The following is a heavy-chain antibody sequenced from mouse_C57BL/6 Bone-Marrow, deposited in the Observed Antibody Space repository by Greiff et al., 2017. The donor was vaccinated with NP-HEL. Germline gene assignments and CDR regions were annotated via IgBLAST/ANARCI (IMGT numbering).Heavy chain of an antibody. CDR2: IYPGDGDT. CDR3: ARGDY. CDR1: GYEFSNYW. V-gene: IGHV1-80*01. J-gene: IGHJ3*01. Sequence: QVQLQQSGAELVKPGASVKISCKASGYEFSNYWMNWVKQRPGQGLEWIGQIYPGDGDTNYNGKFKDKATLTADKSSSTAYMQLSRLTSDDSAVYFCARGDYWGRGTLITVTA.